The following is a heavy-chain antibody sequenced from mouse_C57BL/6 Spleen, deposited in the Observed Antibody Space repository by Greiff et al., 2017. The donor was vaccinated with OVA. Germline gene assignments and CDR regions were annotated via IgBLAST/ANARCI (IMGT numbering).Heavy chain of an antibody. CDR2: ISSGGSYT. D-gene: IGHD2-3*01. Sequence: EVMLVESGGDLVKPGGSLKLSCAASGFTFSSYGMSWVRQTPDKRLEWVATISSGGSYTYYPDSVKGRFTFSRDNAKNTLYLQRSSLKSEDTAMYCCARHDGYYGFDYWGQGTTLTVSS. CDR1: GFTFSSYG. V-gene: IGHV5-6*01. CDR3: ARHDGYYGFDY. J-gene: IGHJ2*01.